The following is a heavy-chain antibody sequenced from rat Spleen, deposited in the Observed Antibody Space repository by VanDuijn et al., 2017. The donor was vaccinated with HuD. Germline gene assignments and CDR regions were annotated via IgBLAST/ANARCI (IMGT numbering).Heavy chain of an antibody. J-gene: IGHJ4*01. CDR1: GFPLTSHH. CDR2: ISSGGST. V-gene: IGHV2S12*01. CDR3: TGDRHSPGVMDA. Sequence: QVQLKESGPGLVQPSQTLSLTCTVSGFPLTSHHISWVRQPPGKGLEWIAAISSGGSTYYNSVLKSRLSISRDTSKSQVFLKMNSLQTEDTAIHFCTGDRHSPGVMDAWGQGASVTVSS. D-gene: IGHD1-4*01.